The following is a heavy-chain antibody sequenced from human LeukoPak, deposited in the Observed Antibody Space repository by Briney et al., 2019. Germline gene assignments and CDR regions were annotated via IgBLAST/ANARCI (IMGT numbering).Heavy chain of an antibody. CDR1: GGSISSYY. CDR2: IYYSGST. D-gene: IGHD3-9*01. Sequence: KPSETLSLTCTVSGGSISSYYWNWIRQPPGKGLEWIGYIYYSGSTNYNPSLESRVTISVDTSKNQFSLKLSSVTAADTAVYYCARVPLKLRYFDLSGAFDIWGQGTMVTVSS. V-gene: IGHV4-59*01. J-gene: IGHJ3*02. CDR3: ARVPLKLRYFDLSGAFDI.